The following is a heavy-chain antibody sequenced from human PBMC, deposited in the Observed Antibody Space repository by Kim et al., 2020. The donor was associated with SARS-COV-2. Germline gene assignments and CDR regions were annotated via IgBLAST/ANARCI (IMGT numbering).Heavy chain of an antibody. D-gene: IGHD1-1*01. Sequence: ASVKVSCKASGSTLTDAYMQWVRQAPGQGLEWMGWINPITGVTNYAQKFRGWVTLTRDTSISTAYMELTRLTSDDTAVYYCAVMKVVGTWNTWAFDIWGQGTMVTVSS. V-gene: IGHV1-2*04. CDR1: GSTLTDAY. CDR3: AVMKVVGTWNTWAFDI. CDR2: INPITGVT. J-gene: IGHJ3*02.